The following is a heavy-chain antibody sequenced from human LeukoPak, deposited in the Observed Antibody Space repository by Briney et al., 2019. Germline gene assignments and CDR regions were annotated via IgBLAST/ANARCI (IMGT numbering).Heavy chain of an antibody. Sequence: PGGSLRLSCAASGFTVSSNCMSWVRQAPGKGLEWVSVIYSGGSTYYADSVKGRFTISRDNSKDTLYLQMNSLRAEDTAVYYCARDPTYYYGSGTGSWGQGTLVTVSS. V-gene: IGHV3-66*01. CDR1: GFTVSSNC. D-gene: IGHD3-10*01. CDR3: ARDPTYYYGSGTGS. CDR2: IYSGGST. J-gene: IGHJ5*02.